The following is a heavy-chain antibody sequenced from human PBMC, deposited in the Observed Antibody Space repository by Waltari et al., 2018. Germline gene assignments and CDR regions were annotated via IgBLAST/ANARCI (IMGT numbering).Heavy chain of an antibody. D-gene: IGHD3-22*01. V-gene: IGHV4-59*01. CDR3: ARTEPSNLNLYDSSGYYHYGLCPGAFAI. CDR1: GGSIRSYY. Sequence: QVQLQESGPGLVKPSETLSLTCTVSGGSIRSYYWSWIRQPPGKGLEWTGYFYYSGSTNYNPSLKCRVTISVDTSKDQFSLTLSPGPAADTAWYYCARTEPSNLNLYDSSGYYHYGLCPGAFAIWGQGTRVTVSS. CDR2: FYYSGST. J-gene: IGHJ3*02.